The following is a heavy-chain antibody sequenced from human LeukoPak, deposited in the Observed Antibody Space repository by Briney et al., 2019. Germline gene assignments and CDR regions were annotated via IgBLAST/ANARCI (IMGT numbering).Heavy chain of an antibody. V-gene: IGHV3-48*03. Sequence: GGSLRLSCAAPGFGFNSYEMNWVRQAPGKGLEWVSYIGSSGSTVYYADSVKGRFTISRDNAKNSLYLQMNSLRDEDTAVYYCARDTLVYADSPDAFDIWGQGTMVTVSS. CDR1: GFGFNSYE. D-gene: IGHD4-17*01. CDR2: IGSSGSTV. CDR3: ARDTLVYADSPDAFDI. J-gene: IGHJ3*02.